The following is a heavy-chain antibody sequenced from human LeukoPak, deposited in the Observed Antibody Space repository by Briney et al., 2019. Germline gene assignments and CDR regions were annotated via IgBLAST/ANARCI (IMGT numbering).Heavy chain of an antibody. J-gene: IGHJ5*02. CDR2: IIPIFGTA. D-gene: IGHD2-15*01. CDR3: ARDQCSGGSCYSTTNWFDP. Sequence: ASVKVSCKASGGTFSSYAISWVRQAPGQGLKWMGGIIPIFGTAKYAQKFQGRVTITTDESTSTAYMELSSLRSEDTAVYYCARDQCSGGSCYSTTNWFDPWGQGTLVTVSS. CDR1: GGTFSSYA. V-gene: IGHV1-69*05.